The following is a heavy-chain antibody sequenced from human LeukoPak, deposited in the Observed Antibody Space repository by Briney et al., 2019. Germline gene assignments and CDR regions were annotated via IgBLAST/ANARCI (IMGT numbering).Heavy chain of an antibody. CDR3: AREGYCSGGSCISPSFQH. Sequence: GASVKVSCKASGYTXTGYYMHWVRQAPGQGLEWMGWINPNSGGTNYAQKFQGRVTMTRDTSISTAYMEVSRLRSDGTAVYYCAREGYCSGGSCISPSFQHWGQGTLVTVSS. J-gene: IGHJ1*01. CDR2: INPNSGGT. V-gene: IGHV1-2*02. D-gene: IGHD2-15*01. CDR1: GYTXTGYY.